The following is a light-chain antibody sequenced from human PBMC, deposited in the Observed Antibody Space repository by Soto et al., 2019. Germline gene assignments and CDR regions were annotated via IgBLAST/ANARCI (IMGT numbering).Light chain of an antibody. CDR1: SSNIGGNS. Sequence: VLSQPPSVSAAPGQRVTISCSGSSSNIGGNSVSWYQQLPGTAPKLLIYDDDQRPSGIPDRFSGSKSGTSATLGITGFQTGDEADYYCGSWDSSLSAYVFGTGTKVTV. CDR2: DDD. J-gene: IGLJ1*01. V-gene: IGLV1-51*01. CDR3: GSWDSSLSAYV.